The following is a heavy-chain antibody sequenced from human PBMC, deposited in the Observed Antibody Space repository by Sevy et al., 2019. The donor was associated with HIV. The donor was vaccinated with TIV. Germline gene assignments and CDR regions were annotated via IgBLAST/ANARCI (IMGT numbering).Heavy chain of an antibody. V-gene: IGHV5-51*01. CDR3: ATSRSGYFDSSGYYIY. J-gene: IGHJ4*02. CDR1: GYSFTSHW. CDR2: IYPDDSET. Sequence: ESLKISCEGSGYSFTSHWIGWVRHMPGKGLEWMGIIYPDDSETRYSPSFQGQVTFSADKSISTAYLQWSSLKASDTAMYYCATSRSGYFDSSGYYIYWGQGTMVTVSS. D-gene: IGHD3-22*01.